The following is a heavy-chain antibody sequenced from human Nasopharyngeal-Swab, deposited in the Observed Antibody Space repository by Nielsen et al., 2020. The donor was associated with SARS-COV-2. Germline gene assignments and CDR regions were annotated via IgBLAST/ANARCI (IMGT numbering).Heavy chain of an antibody. CDR2: ISSSSNFL. CDR1: GFSFGSYT. V-gene: IGHV3-21*01. D-gene: IGHD6-13*01. Sequence: GGSLRLSCAASGFSFGSYTMNWVRQAPGKGLEWVSSISSSSNFLYYADSMKGRVTISRDNAKNSLYLQMNSLRADDTAVYYCAKNPYSSSFYWFDPWGQGTLVTVSS. J-gene: IGHJ5*02. CDR3: AKNPYSSSFYWFDP.